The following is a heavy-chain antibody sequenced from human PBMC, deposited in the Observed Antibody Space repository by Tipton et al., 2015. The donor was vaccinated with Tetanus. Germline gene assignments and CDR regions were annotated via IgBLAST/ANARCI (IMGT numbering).Heavy chain of an antibody. Sequence: SLRLSCAASGFTFSSYGMHWVRQAPGKGLEWVAVIWYDGSNKYYADSVKGRFTISRDNSKNTLYLQMNSLRAEDTAVYYCARGTAMEDYRGYSFDYWGQGTLVTVSS. CDR2: IWYDGSNK. CDR1: GFTFSSYG. J-gene: IGHJ4*02. D-gene: IGHD5-18*01. V-gene: IGHV3-33*01. CDR3: ARGTAMEDYRGYSFDY.